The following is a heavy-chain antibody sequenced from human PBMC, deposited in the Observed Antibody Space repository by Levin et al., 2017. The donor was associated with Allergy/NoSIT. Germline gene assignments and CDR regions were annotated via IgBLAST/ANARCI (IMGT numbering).Heavy chain of an antibody. J-gene: IGHJ3*02. CDR2: ISGSGGST. Sequence: GGSLRLSCAASGFTFSSYAMSWVRQAPGKGLEWVSAISGSGGSTYYADSVKGRFTISRDNSKNTLYLQMNSLRAEDTAVYYCAKDLSTAGAQGALWGPTNEGAGAFDIWGQGTMVTVSS. CDR3: AKDLSTAGAQGALWGPTNEGAGAFDI. D-gene: IGHD3-16*01. V-gene: IGHV3-23*01. CDR1: GFTFSSYA.